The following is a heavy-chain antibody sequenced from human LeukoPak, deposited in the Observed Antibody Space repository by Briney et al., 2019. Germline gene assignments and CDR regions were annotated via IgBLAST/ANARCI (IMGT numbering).Heavy chain of an antibody. CDR1: GGTFSSYA. D-gene: IGHD4-17*01. J-gene: IGHJ4*02. CDR3: ARTLGDYPDY. CDR2: IIPIFGIA. V-gene: IGHV1-69*04. Sequence: GASVKVSCKASGGTFSSYAISWVRQAPGQGLEWMGRIIPIFGIANYAQKFQGRVTITADKSTSTAYMELSSLRSEDPAVYYCARTLGDYPDYWGQGTLVTVSS.